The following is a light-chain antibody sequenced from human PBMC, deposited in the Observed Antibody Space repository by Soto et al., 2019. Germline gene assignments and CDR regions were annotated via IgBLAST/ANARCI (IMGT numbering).Light chain of an antibody. Sequence: IVLTQSPGSLSVSPGERATLSCRASQTVTSSFLAWYQQKTGQAPRLLISGASNRATDIPDRFSGSGSGTDFTLAISRVEPEDFGVYYCQQYGSSPRTFGQGTRWIS. V-gene: IGKV3-20*01. CDR2: GAS. J-gene: IGKJ1*01. CDR3: QQYGSSPRT. CDR1: QTVTSSF.